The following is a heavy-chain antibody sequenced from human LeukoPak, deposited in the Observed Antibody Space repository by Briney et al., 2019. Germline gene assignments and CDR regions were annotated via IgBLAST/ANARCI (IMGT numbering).Heavy chain of an antibody. Sequence: ASVKVSCKASGYTFTGYYMHWMRQAPGQGLEWMGWINPSSGGTNYVQKFQGRVTMTRGTSISTAYMEMSRLRSDDTAVYYCARAVATIDYWGQGTLVTVSS. V-gene: IGHV1-2*02. CDR1: GYTFTGYY. D-gene: IGHD5-24*01. CDR2: INPSSGGT. CDR3: ARAVATIDY. J-gene: IGHJ4*02.